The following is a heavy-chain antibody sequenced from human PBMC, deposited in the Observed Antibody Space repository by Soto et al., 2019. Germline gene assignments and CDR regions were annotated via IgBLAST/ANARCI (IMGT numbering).Heavy chain of an antibody. D-gene: IGHD2-8*02. CDR2: IYHSGTT. CDR1: GHSISSAYY. Sequence: PSETLSLTCAVSGHSISSAYYWGWIRQSPGKGLEWIGTIYHSGTTYYNPSLKSRVTISVDTSNNQFSLKLSSVTAADTAVYYCARGGLVLVGLVPHWFDPWGQGMLVTVSS. CDR3: ARGGLVLVGLVPHWFDP. V-gene: IGHV4-38-2*01. J-gene: IGHJ5*02.